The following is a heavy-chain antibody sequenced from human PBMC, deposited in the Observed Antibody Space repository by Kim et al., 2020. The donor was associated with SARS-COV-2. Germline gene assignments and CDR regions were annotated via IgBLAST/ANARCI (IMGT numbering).Heavy chain of an antibody. J-gene: IGHJ6*04. CDR1: GFTFSSYA. CDR2: ISYDGSNK. V-gene: IGHV3-30*04. D-gene: IGHD6-13*01. Sequence: GGSLRLSCAASGFTFSSYAMHWVRQAPGKGLEWVAVISYDGSNKYYADSVKGRFTISRDNSKNTLYLQMNSLRAEDTAIYYCARDVKDSSWPFYYYYGMDVWGAGTTVTVSS. CDR3: ARDVKDSSWPFYYYYGMDV.